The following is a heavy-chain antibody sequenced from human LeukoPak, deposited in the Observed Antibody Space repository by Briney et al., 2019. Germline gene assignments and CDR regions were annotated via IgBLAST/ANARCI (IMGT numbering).Heavy chain of an antibody. CDR3: ARSRVIITTPDDAFDI. CDR2: INPSGGST. V-gene: IGHV1-46*01. J-gene: IGHJ3*02. D-gene: IGHD3-22*01. CDR1: GYTFTSYY. Sequence: ASVKISCKASGYTFTSYYMHWVRQAPGQGLEWMGIINPSGGSTSYAQKFQGRVTMTRDTSTSTVYMELSSLRSEDTAVYYCARSRVIITTPDDAFDIWGQGTMVTVSS.